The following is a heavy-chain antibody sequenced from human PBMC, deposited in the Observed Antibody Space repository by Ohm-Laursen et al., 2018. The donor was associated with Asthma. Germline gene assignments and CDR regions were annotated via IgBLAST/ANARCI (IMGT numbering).Heavy chain of an antibody. J-gene: IGHJ4*02. V-gene: IGHV4-30-4*08. D-gene: IGHD4-11*01. CDR1: GFTSGITFSDYW. CDR3: ARCSNELTIDY. CDR2: IYHSVST. Sequence: LRLSCTASGFTSGITFSDYWFHWLRQAPGKGLEWVGYIYHSVSTYYSPSLKSRVTISGDTSKNQFSLKLSFVTAADTAVYYCARCSNELTIDYWGQGTLVTVSS.